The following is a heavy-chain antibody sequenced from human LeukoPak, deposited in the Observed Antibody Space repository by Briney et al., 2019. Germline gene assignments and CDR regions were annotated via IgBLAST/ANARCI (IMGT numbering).Heavy chain of an antibody. CDR1: GYSFTSYW. CDR3: ARTKYSGGWTRSTSFDP. CDR2: IFPGDSAT. D-gene: IGHD6-19*01. Sequence: GESLKISWKGSGYSFTSYWIGWVRQMPGKGLGWVGIIFPGDSATRSSPSFQGQVTISADKSIGTAYLQWSSLTAQAPAMYYCARTKYSGGWTRSTSFDPWGQGNLVTVSS. V-gene: IGHV5-51*01. J-gene: IGHJ5*02.